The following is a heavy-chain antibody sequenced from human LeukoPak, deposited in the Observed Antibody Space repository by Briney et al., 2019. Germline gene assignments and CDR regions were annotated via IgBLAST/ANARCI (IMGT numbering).Heavy chain of an antibody. CDR2: IYYSGST. J-gene: IGHJ3*02. CDR3: ARAAGYSSTWYEYPLVFDI. V-gene: IGHV4-39*07. D-gene: IGHD6-13*01. Sequence: SETLSLTCTVSGGSISSTNYYWGWIRQPPGKGLEWIGTIYYSGSTYYSPSLKSRLTISVDTSKNQFSLRLSSVTAADTAVYYCARAAGYSSTWYEYPLVFDIWGQGTMVTVSS. CDR1: GGSISSTNYY.